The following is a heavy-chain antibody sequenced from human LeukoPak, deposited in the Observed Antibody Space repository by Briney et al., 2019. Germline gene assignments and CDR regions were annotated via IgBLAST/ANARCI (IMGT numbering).Heavy chain of an antibody. Sequence: ASVKVSCKASGYTFTGYYMHWVRQAPGQGLEWMGWINPNSGGTNYAQKFQGRVTMTRDTSISTAYMELSRLRSDDTAVYYCARVRSDYSSGWFLDHDAFDIWGQGTMVTASS. J-gene: IGHJ3*02. CDR2: INPNSGGT. CDR3: ARVRSDYSSGWFLDHDAFDI. CDR1: GYTFTGYY. V-gene: IGHV1-2*02. D-gene: IGHD6-19*01.